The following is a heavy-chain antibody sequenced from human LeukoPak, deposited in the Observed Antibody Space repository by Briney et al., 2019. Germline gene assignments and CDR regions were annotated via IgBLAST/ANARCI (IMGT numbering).Heavy chain of an antibody. V-gene: IGHV3-30*18. D-gene: IGHD1-7*01. CDR1: GFTFSNYD. CDR3: AKDREGTTFDN. CDR2: ISYDGSNK. J-gene: IGHJ4*02. Sequence: PGGSLRLSCAASGFTFSNYDMHWVRQAPGKGLEGVAVISYDGSNKYYADSVKGRFTISRDNSKNTVYLQMNSLRAEDTAVYYCAKDREGTTFDNWGQGTPVTVSS.